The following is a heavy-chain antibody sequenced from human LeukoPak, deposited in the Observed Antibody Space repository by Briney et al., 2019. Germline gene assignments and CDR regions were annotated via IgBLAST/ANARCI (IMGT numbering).Heavy chain of an antibody. CDR2: VHSDGTIT. D-gene: IGHD2-2*01. V-gene: IGHV3-74*01. CDR3: AREQEDCTGTTCYRAFDV. CDR1: GFTFGNYW. J-gene: IGHJ3*01. Sequence: GGSLRLSCAASGFTFGNYWINWVRQAPGKGLVWVSRVHSDGTITNYADSVKGRFSISRDSAKNTLYLQMSSLRSEDTAVYYCAREQEDCTGTTCYRAFDVWGQGTMVTVS.